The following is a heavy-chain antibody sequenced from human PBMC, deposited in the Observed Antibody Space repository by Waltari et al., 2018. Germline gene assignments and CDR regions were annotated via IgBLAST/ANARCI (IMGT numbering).Heavy chain of an antibody. CDR1: GFTFSSYW. V-gene: IGHV3-74*01. Sequence: EVQLVESGGGLVQPGGSLRLPCAASGFTFSSYWWHWVRQAPGKGLVGVSRINREGSSTSYAESVKGRVTISRDNAKNTLYLQMNSLRAEDTAVYYCASLGGYSYGLDYWGQGTLVTVSS. J-gene: IGHJ4*02. D-gene: IGHD5-18*01. CDR3: ASLGGYSYGLDY. CDR2: INREGSST.